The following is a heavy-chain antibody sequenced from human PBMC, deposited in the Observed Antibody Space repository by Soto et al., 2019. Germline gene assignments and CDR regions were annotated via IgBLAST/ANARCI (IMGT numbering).Heavy chain of an antibody. CDR1: GFTFSSYD. J-gene: IGHJ5*02. D-gene: IGHD6-13*01. CDR2: VGTAGDP. CDR3: ARASAGTFDFDP. Sequence: GGSLRLSCAASGFTFSSYDMHWVRQATGKGLEWVSAVGTAGDPYYPGSVKGRFTISRENAKNSLYLQMNSLRAGDTAVYYCARASAGTFDFDPWGQGTLVTVSS. V-gene: IGHV3-13*05.